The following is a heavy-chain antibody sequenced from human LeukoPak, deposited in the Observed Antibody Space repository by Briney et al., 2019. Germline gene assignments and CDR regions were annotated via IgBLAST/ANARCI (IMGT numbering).Heavy chain of an antibody. J-gene: IGHJ4*02. CDR3: ASPQGYSYGFDY. CDR2: INHSGST. Sequence: SETLSLTCAVYGGSFSGYYWSWIRQPPGKGLEWIGEINHSGSTNYNPSLKSRVTISVDTSKNQFSLKLSSVTAADTAVYYCASPQGYSYGFDYWGQGTLVTVSS. D-gene: IGHD5-18*01. V-gene: IGHV4-34*01. CDR1: GGSFSGYY.